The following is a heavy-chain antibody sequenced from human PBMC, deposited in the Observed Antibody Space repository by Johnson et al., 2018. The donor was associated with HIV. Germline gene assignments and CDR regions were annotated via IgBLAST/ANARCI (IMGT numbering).Heavy chain of an antibody. Sequence: VQLVESGGRLVKPGGSLRLSCAASGFTFSNAWMSWVRQAPGKGLAWVGRIKSKTEGGTTDYAAPVKGRSTISRDDSKNTLYLQMNSLKTEDTAVYYCTTPRPNWGWNAFDIWGQGTMVTVSS. CDR2: IKSKTEGGTT. CDR1: GFTFSNAW. CDR3: TTPRPNWGWNAFDI. V-gene: IGHV3-15*01. J-gene: IGHJ3*02. D-gene: IGHD7-27*01.